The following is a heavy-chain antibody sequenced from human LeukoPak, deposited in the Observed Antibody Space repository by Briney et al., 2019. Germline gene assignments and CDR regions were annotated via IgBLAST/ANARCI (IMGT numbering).Heavy chain of an antibody. CDR3: ARGGAYSNTWYVY. D-gene: IGHD4-11*01. J-gene: IGHJ4*02. Sequence: GGSLRLSCAASGFTFSSYWMHWVRQAPGKGLVWLSHIYSDGSSTSYADSVRGRFTISRDSAKNTLYLQMNSLRAEDTALYYCARGGAYSNTWYVYWGQGTLVTVSS. V-gene: IGHV3-74*01. CDR1: GFTFSSYW. CDR2: IYSDGSST.